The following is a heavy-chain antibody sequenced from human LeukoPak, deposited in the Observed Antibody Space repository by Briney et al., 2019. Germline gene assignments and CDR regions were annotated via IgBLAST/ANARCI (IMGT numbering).Heavy chain of an antibody. CDR1: GFTFSSYA. CDR3: ARAGGNPGAFDY. J-gene: IGHJ4*02. D-gene: IGHD4-23*01. Sequence: PGGSLRLSCAASGFTFSSYAMHWVRQAPGKGLEWVAVMSYDGSNKYYADSVKGRFTISRDNSKNTLYLQMNSLRAEDTAVYYCARAGGNPGAFDYWGQGTLVTVSS. V-gene: IGHV3-30-3*01. CDR2: MSYDGSNK.